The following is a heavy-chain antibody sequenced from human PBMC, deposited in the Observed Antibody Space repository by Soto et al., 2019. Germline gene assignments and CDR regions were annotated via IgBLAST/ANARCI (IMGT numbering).Heavy chain of an antibody. Sequence: PGGSLRLSCAASGFTFSSYSMNWVRQAPGKGLEWVSSISSSSSYIYYADSVKGRFTISRDNAKNSLYLQMNSLRAEDTAVYYCARGGGYSYGYYYYGMDVWGQGTTVTVSS. J-gene: IGHJ6*02. CDR2: ISSSSSYI. V-gene: IGHV3-21*01. CDR1: GFTFSSYS. CDR3: ARGGGYSYGYYYYGMDV. D-gene: IGHD5-18*01.